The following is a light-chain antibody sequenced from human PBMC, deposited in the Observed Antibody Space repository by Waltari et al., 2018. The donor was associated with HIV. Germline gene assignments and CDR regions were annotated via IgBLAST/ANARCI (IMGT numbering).Light chain of an antibody. Sequence: DIQMTQSPSSLSASVGDRVTITCRASQTINGNLNWYQQIPGKAPKLLIFGASTLQTGVPARSSGSGSGTHFTLTVTSLQPEDFATYFCQQTYRLPQTFGQGTRVDIK. V-gene: IGKV1-39*01. CDR2: GAS. CDR1: QTINGN. J-gene: IGKJ5*01. CDR3: QQTYRLPQT.